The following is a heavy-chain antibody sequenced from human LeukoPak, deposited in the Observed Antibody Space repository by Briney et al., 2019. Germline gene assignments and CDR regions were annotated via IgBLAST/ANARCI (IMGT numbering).Heavy chain of an antibody. V-gene: IGHV1-8*01. J-gene: IGHJ4*02. D-gene: IGHD6-13*01. CDR2: MNPNSGNT. CDR1: GYTFTTYD. Sequence: ASVKVSCKASGYTFTTYDIIWVRQAAGQGLEWMGWMNPNSGNTGNAQKFQGRVTMARNTSISTAYMELTSLTSEDTAVYFCARIAAPGNRRLNFWGQGTLVTVSS. CDR3: ARIAAPGNRRLNF.